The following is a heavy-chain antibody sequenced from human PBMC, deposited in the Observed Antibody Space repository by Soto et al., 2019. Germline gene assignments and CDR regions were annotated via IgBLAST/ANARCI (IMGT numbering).Heavy chain of an antibody. CDR2: IYHSGST. D-gene: IGHD5-18*01. J-gene: IGHJ5*02. Sequence: SETLSLTCAVSGGSISSSNWWSWVRQPPGKGLEWIGEIYHSGSTNYNPSLKSRVTISVDKSKNQFSLKLSSVTAADTAVYYCARDRAGSYGAAYNWFDPWGQGTLVTVS. CDR1: GGSISSSNW. V-gene: IGHV4-4*02. CDR3: ARDRAGSYGAAYNWFDP.